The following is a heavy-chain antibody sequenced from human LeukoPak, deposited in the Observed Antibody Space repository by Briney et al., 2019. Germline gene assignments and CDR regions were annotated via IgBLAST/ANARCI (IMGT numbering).Heavy chain of an antibody. CDR3: ARGLGATGSYFDY. V-gene: IGHV1-2*02. J-gene: IGHJ4*02. CDR2: INPNSGGT. D-gene: IGHD1-26*01. CDR1: GYTFTGYY. Sequence: ASVKVSCKASGYTFTGYYMHWVRQPPGQGLEWMGWINPNSGGTNYAQKFQGRVTMTRDTSISTAYMELSRLRSDDTAVYYCARGLGATGSYFDYWGQGTLVTVSS.